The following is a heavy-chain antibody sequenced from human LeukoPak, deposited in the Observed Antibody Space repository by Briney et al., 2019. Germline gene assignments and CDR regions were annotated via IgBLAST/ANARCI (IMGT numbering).Heavy chain of an antibody. Sequence: PGRSLRLSCAASGFIFSSYGMHWVRQAPGKGLEWVAVISYDGKTKYYADSVKGRITIFRDNSKNTLYLQMNSLRAEDTAVYYCAKTRREGGYYYGMDVWGQGTTVTVPS. CDR1: GFIFSSYG. V-gene: IGHV3-30*18. D-gene: IGHD1-26*01. CDR2: ISYDGKTK. J-gene: IGHJ6*02. CDR3: AKTRREGGYYYGMDV.